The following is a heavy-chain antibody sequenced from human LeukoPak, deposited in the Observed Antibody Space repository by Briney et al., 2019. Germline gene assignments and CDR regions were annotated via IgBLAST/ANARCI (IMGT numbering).Heavy chain of an antibody. D-gene: IGHD3-10*01. CDR3: AREGLLWFGELLNGMDV. Sequence: GGSLRLSCAASGFTFSSCAMSWVRQAPGKGLEWVSTISASGGTTYYADSVKGRFTISRDNSKNTLYLQMNSLRAEDTAVYYCAREGLLWFGELLNGMDVWGQGTTVTVSS. V-gene: IGHV3-23*01. CDR1: GFTFSSCA. J-gene: IGHJ6*02. CDR2: ISASGGTT.